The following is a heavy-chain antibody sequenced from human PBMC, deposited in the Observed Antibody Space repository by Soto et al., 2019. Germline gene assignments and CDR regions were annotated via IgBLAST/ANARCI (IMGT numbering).Heavy chain of an antibody. CDR2: IWYDGSNK. CDR1: GFTFSSYG. V-gene: IGHV3-33*01. Sequence: QVQLVESGGGVVQPGRSLRLSCAASGFTFSSYGMHWVRQAPGKGLEWVAVIWYDGSNKYYADSVKGRFTISRDNSKNTLYLQMNSLRAEDTAVYYCARDFAYSSSWPVWYFDLWGRGTLVTVSS. J-gene: IGHJ2*01. CDR3: ARDFAYSSSWPVWYFDL. D-gene: IGHD6-13*01.